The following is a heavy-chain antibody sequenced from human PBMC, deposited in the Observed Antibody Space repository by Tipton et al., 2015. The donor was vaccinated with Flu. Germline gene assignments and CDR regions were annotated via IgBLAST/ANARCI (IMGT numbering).Heavy chain of an antibody. V-gene: IGHV4-39*07. CDR3: ARSRHSYGFDSD. CDR2: IYYSGST. J-gene: IGHJ4*02. CDR1: GGSISSSSYY. D-gene: IGHD5-18*01. Sequence: TLSLTCTVSGGSISSSSYYWGWIRQPPGKGLEWIGSIYYSGSTYYNPSLKSRVTISVDTSKNQFSLKLSSVTAADTAVYYCARSRHSYGFDSDWGQGTLVTVSS.